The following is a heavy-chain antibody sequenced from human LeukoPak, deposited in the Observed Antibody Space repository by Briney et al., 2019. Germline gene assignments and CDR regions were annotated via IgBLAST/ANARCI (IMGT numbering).Heavy chain of an antibody. Sequence: ASVNVSCKASGYTFTGYYMHWVRQAPGQGLEWMGRINPNSGGTNYAQKFQGRVTMTRDTSISTAYMELSRLRSDDTAVYYCARGLPESKTIVVVVAATPGWFDPWGQGTLVTVSS. CDR1: GYTFTGYY. CDR2: INPNSGGT. J-gene: IGHJ5*02. D-gene: IGHD2-15*01. CDR3: ARGLPESKTIVVVVAATPGWFDP. V-gene: IGHV1-2*06.